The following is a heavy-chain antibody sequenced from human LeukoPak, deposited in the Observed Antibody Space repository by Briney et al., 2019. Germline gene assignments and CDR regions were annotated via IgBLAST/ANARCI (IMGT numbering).Heavy chain of an antibody. V-gene: IGHV3-53*01. CDR3: ARSNSSGYNFDY. CDR2: IYSGGST. J-gene: IGHJ4*02. CDR1: GFTVSSNY. Sequence: GGSLRLSCAASGFTVSSNYMSWVRQAPGKGLEWASVIYSGGSTYYADSVKGRFTISRDNSKNTLYLQMNSLRAEDTAVYYCARSNSSGYNFDYWGQGTLVTVSS. D-gene: IGHD6-19*01.